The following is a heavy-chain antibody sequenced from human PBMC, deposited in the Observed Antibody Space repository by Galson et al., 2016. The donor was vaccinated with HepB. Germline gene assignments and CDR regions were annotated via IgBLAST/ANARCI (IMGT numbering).Heavy chain of an antibody. Sequence: SLRLSCAASGFTFSSYWMTWVRQAPGKGPEWVANIQQDGSEKYYVDSVTGRFPISRDNVKNSLYLQMNSLRAEDPAVYYCARALVSFYDSSGYYYVMPHDAFDIWGQGTVVTVSS. J-gene: IGHJ3*02. D-gene: IGHD3-22*01. CDR1: GFTFSSYW. CDR2: IQQDGSEK. CDR3: ARALVSFYDSSGYYYVMPHDAFDI. V-gene: IGHV3-7*03.